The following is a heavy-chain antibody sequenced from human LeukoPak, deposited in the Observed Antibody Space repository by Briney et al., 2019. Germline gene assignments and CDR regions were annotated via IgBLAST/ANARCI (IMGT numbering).Heavy chain of an antibody. Sequence: SETLSLTCTVSGGSISSYYWSWIRQPPGKGLEWIGYIYYSGSTNYNPSLKSRVTISVDTSKNQFSLKLSSVTAADTAVNYCAGNSGYYLSGFDYWGQGTLVTVSS. V-gene: IGHV4-59*01. D-gene: IGHD3-22*01. CDR2: IYYSGST. CDR1: GGSISSYY. CDR3: AGNSGYYLSGFDY. J-gene: IGHJ4*02.